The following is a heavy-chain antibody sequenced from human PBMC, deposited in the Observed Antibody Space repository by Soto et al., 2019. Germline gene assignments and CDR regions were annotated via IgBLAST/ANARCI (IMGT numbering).Heavy chain of an antibody. J-gene: IGHJ4*02. V-gene: IGHV1-2*02. CDR2: INPNSGGT. D-gene: IGHD5-18*01. CDR1: GYTFTGYY. Sequence: ASVQVSFKASGYTFTGYYMHCVRQAPGQGLEWMGWINPNSGGTNYAQKFQGRVTMTRDTSISTAYMELSRLRSDDTAVYYCARDGGDSYGVDYWGQGTLVTVSS. CDR3: ARDGGDSYGVDY.